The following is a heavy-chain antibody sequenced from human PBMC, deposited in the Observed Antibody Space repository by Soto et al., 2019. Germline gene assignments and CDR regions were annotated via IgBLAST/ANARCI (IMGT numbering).Heavy chain of an antibody. CDR1: GFTFSSYS. D-gene: IGHD3-9*01. J-gene: IGHJ3*02. CDR2: ISSSSSYI. CDR3: ARSGDWLSGAFDI. V-gene: IGHV3-21*01. Sequence: GGSLRLSCAASGFTFSSYSMNWARQAPGKGLEWVSSISSSSSYIYYADSVKGRFTISRDNAKNSLYLQMNSLRAEDTAVYYCARSGDWLSGAFDIWGQGTMVTVSS.